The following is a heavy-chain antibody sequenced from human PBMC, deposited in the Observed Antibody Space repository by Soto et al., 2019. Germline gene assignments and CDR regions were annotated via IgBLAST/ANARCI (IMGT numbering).Heavy chain of an antibody. CDR3: ARETGMGRVGAFDI. J-gene: IGHJ3*02. CDR2: INAGNGNT. D-gene: IGHD1-1*01. CDR1: GYTFTSYA. V-gene: IGHV1-3*01. Sequence: VASVKVSCKASGYTFTSYAMHWVRQAPGQRLEWMGWINAGNGNTKYSQKFQGRVTITRDTSASTAYMELSSLRSEDTAVYYCARETGMGRVGAFDIWGQGTMVTVSS.